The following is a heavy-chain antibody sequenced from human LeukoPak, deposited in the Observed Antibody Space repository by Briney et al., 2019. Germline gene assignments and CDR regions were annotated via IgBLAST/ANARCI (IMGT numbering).Heavy chain of an antibody. J-gene: IGHJ6*03. Sequence: GGSLRLSCAASGFTFSDHYMSWIRQAPGKGLEWVSYISSSGSTIYYADSVKGRFTISRDNAKNSLYLQMNSLRAEDTAVYYCAKGFLYSSNSYYYMDVWGRGTTVTVSS. D-gene: IGHD6-13*01. CDR2: ISSSGSTI. V-gene: IGHV3-11*01. CDR3: AKGFLYSSNSYYYMDV. CDR1: GFTFSDHY.